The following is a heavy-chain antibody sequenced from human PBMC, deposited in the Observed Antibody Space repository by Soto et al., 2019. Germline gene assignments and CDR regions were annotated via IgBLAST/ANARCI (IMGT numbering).Heavy chain of an antibody. Sequence: SETLSLTCTVSGGSISSYYWSWIRQPPGKGLEWIGYIYYSGSTNYNPSLKSRVTISVDTSKNQFSLKLSSVTAADTAVYYCARGSTGYSSSCYRYWGQGTLVTVSS. CDR2: IYYSGST. V-gene: IGHV4-59*08. CDR1: GGSISSYY. CDR3: ARGSTGYSSSCYRY. J-gene: IGHJ4*02. D-gene: IGHD6-13*01.